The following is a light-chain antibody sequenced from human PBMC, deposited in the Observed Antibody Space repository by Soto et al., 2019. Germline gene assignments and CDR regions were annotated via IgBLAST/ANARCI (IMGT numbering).Light chain of an antibody. CDR3: QQYGSSPWT. CDR2: DAI. CDR1: QNIHNH. Sequence: DKLMSQSPATLSVSPGERVTLSCRASQNIHNHMSWFLQKPGQTPRLLIYDAIIRAPDVPARFSGSWSGTEFTLTISRLEPEDFAVYYCQQYGSSPWTFGQGTKVDIK. V-gene: IGKV3-15*01. J-gene: IGKJ1*01.